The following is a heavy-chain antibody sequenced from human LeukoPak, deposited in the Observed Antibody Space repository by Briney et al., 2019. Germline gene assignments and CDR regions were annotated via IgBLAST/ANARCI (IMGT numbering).Heavy chain of an antibody. Sequence: GGSLRLSCAASGFTFSSYWMHWVRQAPGKGLEWVSTISGSGGNTYYADSVKGRFTISRDNSKNTLSLQMTSLRAEDTAVYYCAQENWNYYFDYWGQGTLLTVSS. D-gene: IGHD1-7*01. CDR2: ISGSGGNT. CDR1: GFTFSSYW. J-gene: IGHJ4*02. CDR3: AQENWNYYFDY. V-gene: IGHV3-23*01.